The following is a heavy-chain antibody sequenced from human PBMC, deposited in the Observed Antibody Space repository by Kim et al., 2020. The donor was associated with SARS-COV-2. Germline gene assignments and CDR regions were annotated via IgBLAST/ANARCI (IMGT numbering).Heavy chain of an antibody. CDR2: ISAYNGNT. Sequence: ASVKVSCKASGYTFTSYGISWVRQAPGQGLEWMGCISAYNGNTNYAQKLQDRVTMTTDPSTSTAYMELRSLRSDDTAVYYCPRVVGPYYDILTGSYNVMGYWGQGTLVTVSS. V-gene: IGHV1-18*01. CDR3: PRVVGPYYDILTGSYNVMGY. D-gene: IGHD3-9*01. J-gene: IGHJ4*02. CDR1: GYTFTSYG.